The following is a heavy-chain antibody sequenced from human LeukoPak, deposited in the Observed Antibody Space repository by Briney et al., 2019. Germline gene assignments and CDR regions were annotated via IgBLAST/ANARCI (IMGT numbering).Heavy chain of an antibody. CDR3: ARGLRYYYYYYMDV. V-gene: IGHV3-20*04. J-gene: IGHJ6*03. Sequence: GGSLRPSCTASGFTFDDYGMNWVRQAPGKGLEWISGIHWNGDTTNYAASVEGRFTISRDNAKNSLYLQMNSLRAEDTALYYCARGLRYYYYYYMDVWGKGTTVTVSS. CDR1: GFTFDDYG. CDR2: IHWNGDTT. D-gene: IGHD3-9*01.